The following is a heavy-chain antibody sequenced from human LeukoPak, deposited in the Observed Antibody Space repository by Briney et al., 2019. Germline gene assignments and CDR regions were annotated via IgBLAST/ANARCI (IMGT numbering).Heavy chain of an antibody. Sequence: GGSLRLSCVDPGFFRSYSMNWVRQAPGKGLEWVSYISSSSSIIYYADSVKGRFTISRDNAKKSLYLQMNSLRAEDTAVYYCASGTYYYYFHYWAREPWSPSPQ. CDR3: ASGTYYYYFHY. V-gene: IGHV3-48*04. CDR2: ISSSSSII. CDR1: GFFRSYS. D-gene: IGHD1-26*01. J-gene: IGHJ4*02.